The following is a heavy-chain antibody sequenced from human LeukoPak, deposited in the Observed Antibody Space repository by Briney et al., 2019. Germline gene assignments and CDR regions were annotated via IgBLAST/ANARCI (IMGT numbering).Heavy chain of an antibody. Sequence: KTSETLSLTCTVSGGSIGSYYWSWIRQPAGKGLEWIGRIYTSGSTNYNPSLKSRVTMSVDTSKNQFSLKLSSVTAADTAVYYCARGAHYPRGGFDYWGQGTLVTVSS. D-gene: IGHD3-10*01. V-gene: IGHV4-4*07. J-gene: IGHJ4*02. CDR2: IYTSGST. CDR3: ARGAHYPRGGFDY. CDR1: GGSIGSYY.